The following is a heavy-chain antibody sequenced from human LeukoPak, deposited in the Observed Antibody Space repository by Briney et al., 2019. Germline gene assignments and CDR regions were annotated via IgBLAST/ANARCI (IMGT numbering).Heavy chain of an antibody. D-gene: IGHD6-19*01. CDR2: IKQDGSAN. V-gene: IGHV3-7*02. J-gene: IGHJ4*02. CDR1: GFTFSSYW. Sequence: GGSLSLSCVASGFTFSSYWMSWVRQAPGKGLQWVANIKQDGSANYYLASVKGRYTNSRDKAKNSLYLQMNRLRAEDSVVDYGASGWYSNYGGQGTLVTVSS. CDR3: ASGWYSNY.